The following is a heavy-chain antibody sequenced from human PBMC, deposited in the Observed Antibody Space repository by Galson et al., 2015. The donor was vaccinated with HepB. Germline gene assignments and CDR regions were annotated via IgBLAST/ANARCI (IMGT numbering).Heavy chain of an antibody. V-gene: IGHV1-46*01. CDR3: AREPIDWDIVVVPAAIPDHYYYGMDV. CDR1: GYTFTSYY. D-gene: IGHD2-2*02. J-gene: IGHJ6*02. Sequence: SVKVSCKASGYTFTSYYMHWVRQAPGQGLEWMGIINPSGGSTSYAQKFRGRVTMTRDTSTSTVYMELSSLRSEDTAVYYCAREPIDWDIVVVPAAIPDHYYYGMDVWGQGTTVTVSS. CDR2: INPSGGST.